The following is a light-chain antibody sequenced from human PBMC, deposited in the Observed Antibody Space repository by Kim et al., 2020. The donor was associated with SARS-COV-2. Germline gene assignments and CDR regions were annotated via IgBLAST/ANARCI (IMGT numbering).Light chain of an antibody. CDR3: QQTSRAPRT. CDR1: QGINNY. J-gene: IGKJ1*01. V-gene: IGKV1-27*01. CDR2: PAS. Sequence: DIQMTQSPSSLSASVGDRVTITCRASQGINNYLAWYKQKPGKVPKLLIYPASTLQSGVPSRFGGSGSGTDFTLTINSLQPEDVATYYCQQTSRAPRTFGQGTKVDIK.